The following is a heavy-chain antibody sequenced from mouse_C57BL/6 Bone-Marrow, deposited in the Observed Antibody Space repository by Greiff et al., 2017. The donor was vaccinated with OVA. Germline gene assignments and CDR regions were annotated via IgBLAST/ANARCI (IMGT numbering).Heavy chain of an antibody. D-gene: IGHD1-1*01. J-gene: IGHJ4*01. CDR2: IYPRSGNT. CDR1: GNTFTSYG. Sequence: QVQLQQSGAELARPGASVKLSCKASGNTFTSYGISWVKQRTGKGLEWIGEIYPRSGNTYYNEKFKGKAKLTADKSSSTAYMERRSLTSEDSAVYYCAGGYITAVVAPNSYAIDCWGQGTSVTVSS. V-gene: IGHV1-81*01. CDR3: AGGYITAVVAPNSYAIDC.